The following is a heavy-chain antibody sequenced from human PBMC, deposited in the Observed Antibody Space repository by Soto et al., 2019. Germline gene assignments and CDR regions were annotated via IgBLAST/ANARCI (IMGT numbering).Heavy chain of an antibody. J-gene: IGHJ4*02. Sequence: SETLSLTCTVSGGSVSNYYWSWIRQPPGKGLEWIGHIFFGGNTRNNPSLESRATISVDTSEKEVALKLVSVTAADTAVYYCARFILVGATLYLDYWGQGAQVTVSS. CDR1: GGSVSNYY. D-gene: IGHD1-26*01. CDR2: IFFGGNT. CDR3: ARFILVGATLYLDY. V-gene: IGHV4-59*02.